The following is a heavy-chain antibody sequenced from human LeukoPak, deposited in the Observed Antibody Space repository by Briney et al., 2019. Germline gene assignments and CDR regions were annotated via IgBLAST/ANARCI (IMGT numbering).Heavy chain of an antibody. D-gene: IGHD6-19*01. CDR3: AGGSGLDS. CDR1: GGSISSYY. Sequence: SETLSLTCTVSGGSISSYYWSWIRQPPGKGLEWIGYIYYSGSSNYNPALKSRVTISIDTSRNQFSLRLTSVTAADTAVYYCAGGSGLDSWGQGTLVTVSS. J-gene: IGHJ4*02. V-gene: IGHV4-59*01. CDR2: IYYSGSS.